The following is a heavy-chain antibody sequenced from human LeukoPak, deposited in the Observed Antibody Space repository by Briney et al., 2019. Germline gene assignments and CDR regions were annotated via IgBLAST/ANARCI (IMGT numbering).Heavy chain of an antibody. CDR1: GGSISSYY. Sequence: SETLSLTCTVSGGSISSYYWSWIRQPAGKGLEWIGYIYYSGDTKYNPSLKSRVTISVDTSKNQFSMNLSSVTAADTAVYYCARHYYGGNEQYYFDYWGQGTLVTVSS. CDR3: ARHYYGGNEQYYFDY. V-gene: IGHV4-59*08. CDR2: IYYSGDT. D-gene: IGHD4-23*01. J-gene: IGHJ4*02.